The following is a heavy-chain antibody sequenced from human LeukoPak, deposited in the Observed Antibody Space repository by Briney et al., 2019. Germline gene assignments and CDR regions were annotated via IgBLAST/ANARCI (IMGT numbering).Heavy chain of an antibody. J-gene: IGHJ4*02. D-gene: IGHD2-15*01. V-gene: IGHV3-23*01. CDR1: GFTFSSYA. Sequence: GGSLRLSCAASGFTFSSYAMSWVRQAPGKGLEWVSAISGSGGSTYYADSVKGRFTISRDNSKNTLYLQMNSLRAEDTAVYYCAKVTDIVVVVAAKDYFDYWGQGTLVTVSS. CDR3: AKVTDIVVVVAAKDYFDY. CDR2: ISGSGGST.